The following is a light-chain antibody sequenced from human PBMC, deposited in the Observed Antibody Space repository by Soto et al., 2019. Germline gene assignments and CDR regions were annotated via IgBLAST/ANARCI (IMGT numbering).Light chain of an antibody. J-gene: IGKJ1*01. V-gene: IGKV1-39*02. CDR3: QEYTNWLRT. CDR1: QSISNH. Sequence: DIMMTQSPATLSASEDDRDTIPCRASQSISNHLNWYQQKPGKAPKLLIYAASSMQSGVPSRFSGSGSGTDFTLTISSLQSEDFALYYCQEYTNWLRTFGQGTNVDIK. CDR2: AAS.